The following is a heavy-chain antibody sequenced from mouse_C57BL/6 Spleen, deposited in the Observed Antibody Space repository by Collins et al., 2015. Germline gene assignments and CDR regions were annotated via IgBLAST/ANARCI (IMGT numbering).Heavy chain of an antibody. CDR1: GYTFTSYW. V-gene: IGHV1-64*01. Sequence: QVQLQQPGAELVKPGASVKLSCRASGYTFTSYWMHWVKQRPGQGLEWIGMIHPNSGSTNYNEKFKSKATLTVDKSSSTAYMQLSSLTSEDSAVYYCARRGTITTVVDYWGQGTSVTVSS. D-gene: IGHD1-1*01. J-gene: IGHJ4*01. CDR3: ARRGTITTVVDY. CDR2: IHPNSGST.